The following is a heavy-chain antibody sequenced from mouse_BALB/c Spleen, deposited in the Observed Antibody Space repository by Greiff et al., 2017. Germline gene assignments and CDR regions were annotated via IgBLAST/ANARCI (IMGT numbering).Heavy chain of an antibody. V-gene: IGHV1-4*01. D-gene: IGHD2-10*02. CDR2: INPSSGYT. Sequence: VKLMESGAELARPGASVKMSCKASGYTFTSYTMHWVKQRPGQGLEWIGYINPSSGYTNYNQKFKDKATLTADKSSSTAYMQLSSLTSEDSAVYYCARDWYGAYWGQGTLVTVSA. CDR3: ARDWYGAY. CDR1: GYTFTSYT. J-gene: IGHJ3*01.